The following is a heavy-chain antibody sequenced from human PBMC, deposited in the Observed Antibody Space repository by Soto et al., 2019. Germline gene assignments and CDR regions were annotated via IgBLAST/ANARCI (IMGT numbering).Heavy chain of an antibody. CDR1: GYTFTSYD. J-gene: IGHJ6*02. CDR3: ARVWFGETYYYYGMDV. CDR2: MNPNSGNT. V-gene: IGHV1-8*01. D-gene: IGHD3-10*01. Sequence: QVQLVQSGAEVKKPGASVKVSCKASGYTFTSYDINWVRQATGQGLEWMGWMNPNSGNTGYAQKLRGRVTRTXXTXIXXAYMELSSMRSEDTAVYYCARVWFGETYYYYGMDVWGQGTTVTVSS.